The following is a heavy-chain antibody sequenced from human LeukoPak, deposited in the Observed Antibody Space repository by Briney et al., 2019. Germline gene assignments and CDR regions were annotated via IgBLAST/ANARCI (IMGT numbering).Heavy chain of an antibody. V-gene: IGHV3-74*01. J-gene: IGHJ3*02. CDR3: ARGMSSGRYAVDI. Sequence: PGGSLRLSCAASGFTFSSYWMHWVRQAPGKGLVWVSRINSDGSSTSYADSVKGRFTISRDSAKNSLYLQMNSLRAEDTAVYYCARGMSSGRYAVDIWGQGTMVTVSS. D-gene: IGHD6-19*01. CDR2: INSDGSST. CDR1: GFTFSSYW.